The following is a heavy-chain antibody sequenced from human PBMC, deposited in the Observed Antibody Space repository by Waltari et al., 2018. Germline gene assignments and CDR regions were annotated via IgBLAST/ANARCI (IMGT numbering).Heavy chain of an antibody. Sequence: QVHLQESCPGLVKPSETLSLTCTVSNGSLNNHYWSWIRQPPGKRMEWIGWINQITGDTNYNPSLESRVIISSDISKNQFSLKLTSVTAADTAIYYCAREGSLYSSTGGWIGPWGQGMLVTVSS. V-gene: IGHV4-59*11. D-gene: IGHD2-2*01. J-gene: IGHJ5*01. CDR1: NGSLNNHY. CDR3: AREGSLYSSTGGWIGP. CDR2: INQITGDT.